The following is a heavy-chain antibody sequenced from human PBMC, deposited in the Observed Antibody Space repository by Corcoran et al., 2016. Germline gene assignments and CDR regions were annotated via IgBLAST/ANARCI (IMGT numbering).Heavy chain of an antibody. CDR1: GFTFSSYG. Sequence: QVQLVESGGGVVQPGRSLRLSCAASGFTFSSYGMHWVRQAPGKGLEWVAVIWYDGSNKYYADSVQGRFTISRDNSKNTLYLQMNSLRAEDTAVYYCARFRAAAGAWYYVMDVWGQGTTVTVSS. V-gene: IGHV3-33*01. CDR3: ARFRAAAGAWYYVMDV. CDR2: IWYDGSNK. D-gene: IGHD6-13*01. J-gene: IGHJ6*02.